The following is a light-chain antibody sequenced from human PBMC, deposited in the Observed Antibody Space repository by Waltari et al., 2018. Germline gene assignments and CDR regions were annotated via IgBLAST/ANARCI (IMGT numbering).Light chain of an antibody. J-gene: IGLJ3*02. CDR2: RNT. Sequence: QSALTQPPSASGTPGQRVTISCSGSSSNIGRSYVYWYQQLPGTAPKLLIYRNTQRPSGVLDRFSGSKSGTSASLAISGLRSEDEADYYCASWDDNLSGWVFGGGTKLTVL. CDR1: SSNIGRSY. CDR3: ASWDDNLSGWV. V-gene: IGLV1-47*01.